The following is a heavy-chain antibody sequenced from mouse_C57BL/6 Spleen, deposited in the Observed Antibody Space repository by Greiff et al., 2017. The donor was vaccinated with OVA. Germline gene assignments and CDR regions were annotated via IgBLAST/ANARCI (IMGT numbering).Heavy chain of an antibody. CDR1: GYAFSSSW. V-gene: IGHV1-82*01. J-gene: IGHJ3*01. Sequence: QVQLQQSGPELVKPGASVKISCKASGYAFSSSWMNWVKQRPGKGLEWIGRIYPGDGDTNYNGKFKGKATLTADKSSSTAYMQLSSLTSEDSAVYFCARSYDYDERFFAYWGQGTLVTVSA. CDR2: IYPGDGDT. CDR3: ARSYDYDERFFAY. D-gene: IGHD2-4*01.